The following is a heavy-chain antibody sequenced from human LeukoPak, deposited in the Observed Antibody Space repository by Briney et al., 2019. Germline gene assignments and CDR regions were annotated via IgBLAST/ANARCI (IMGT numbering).Heavy chain of an antibody. CDR2: IYHSGST. CDR3: ARNIVGPRQVDY. Sequence: KPSQTLSLTCTVSGGSISSGGYSWRWIRQPPGKGLEWIGYIYHSGSTYYNPSLKGRVTISVDTSKSQFSLKLSSVTAADTAIYYCARNIVGPRQVDYWGQGTLVTVSS. J-gene: IGHJ4*02. CDR1: GGSISSGGYS. D-gene: IGHD1-26*01. V-gene: IGHV4-30-2*02.